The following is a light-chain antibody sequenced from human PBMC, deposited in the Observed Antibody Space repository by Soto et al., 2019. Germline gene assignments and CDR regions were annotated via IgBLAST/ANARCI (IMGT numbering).Light chain of an antibody. CDR1: SSDVGAYNS. Sequence: QSVLTQPPSASGSPGQSVTISCTGTSSDVGAYNSVSWYQQHPGKAPRLMIYEVNKRPSGVPDRFSGSKSGNMASLTVSGLQAEDEADYYCNSHGGSNNFWVFGGGTTLTV. CDR3: NSHGGSNNFWV. CDR2: EVN. J-gene: IGLJ3*02. V-gene: IGLV2-8*01.